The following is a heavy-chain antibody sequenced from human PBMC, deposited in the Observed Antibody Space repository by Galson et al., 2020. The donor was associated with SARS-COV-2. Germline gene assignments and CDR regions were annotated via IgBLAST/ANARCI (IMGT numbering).Heavy chain of an antibody. Sequence: GGSLRLSCAASGFAFSTYALSWVRQAPVRGLEWVSAISARGDATYYADSVKGRFTISRDNSKNTLYLQMNSLRAEDTAVYYCAKDYDILTGPIWGQGTLVTVSS. J-gene: IGHJ4*02. D-gene: IGHD3-9*01. V-gene: IGHV3-23*01. CDR2: ISARGDAT. CDR3: AKDYDILTGPI. CDR1: GFAFSTYA.